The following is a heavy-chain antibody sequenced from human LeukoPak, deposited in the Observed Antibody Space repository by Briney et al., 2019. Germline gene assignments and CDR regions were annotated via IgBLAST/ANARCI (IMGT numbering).Heavy chain of an antibody. D-gene: IGHD5-12*01. CDR2: IYSGGST. Sequence: AGGSLRLSCAASGFTVSSNYMSWVRQAPGKGLEWVSVIYSGGSTYYADSVKGRFTISRDNSKNTLYLQMNSLRAEDTAVYYCARGFSYETSDAFDIWGQGTMVTVSS. CDR1: GFTVSSNY. J-gene: IGHJ3*02. CDR3: ARGFSYETSDAFDI. V-gene: IGHV3-53*01.